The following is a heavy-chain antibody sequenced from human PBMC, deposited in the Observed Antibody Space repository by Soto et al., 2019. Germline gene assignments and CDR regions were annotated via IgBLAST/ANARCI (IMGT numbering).Heavy chain of an antibody. CDR2: INPNGGST. CDR3: AREKWLVRRNDTFDI. D-gene: IGHD6-19*01. Sequence: QVQLVQSGAEVKKPGASVKVSCKASGYTFINYYMHWVRQAPGQGLEWMGIINPNGGSTTYAQKFQGRVTLPRDTSTNTVNMELSSLRSEDTAVYYCAREKWLVRRNDTFDIWGQGTMVTVAS. CDR1: GYTFINYY. V-gene: IGHV1-46*01. J-gene: IGHJ3*02.